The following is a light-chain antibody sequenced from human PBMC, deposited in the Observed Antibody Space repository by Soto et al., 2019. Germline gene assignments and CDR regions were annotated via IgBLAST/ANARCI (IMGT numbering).Light chain of an antibody. CDR3: QQYNSYPWT. V-gene: IGKV3-20*01. CDR2: AAS. Sequence: EIVLTQSPGTLSLSPGERATLSCRSSQSVSSSYLAWYQQKPGQAPRLLIYAASSRAAGIPDRFSGSGSGTEFTLTISSLQPDDFATYYCQQYNSYPWTFGQGTKVDI. CDR1: QSVSSSY. J-gene: IGKJ1*01.